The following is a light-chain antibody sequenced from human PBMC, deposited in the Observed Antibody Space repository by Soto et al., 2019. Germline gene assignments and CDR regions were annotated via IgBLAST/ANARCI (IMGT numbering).Light chain of an antibody. V-gene: IGKV3-20*01. CDR3: QHYGSSRT. Sequence: ELVMTQSPATLSVSPGERATLSCRASESVSSSLAWYQQKPGQAPRFLIYGASSRATGIPDRFSGSGSGPFFPLTISRLHPEYVAVYFCQHYGSSRTFGQGTKVDIK. J-gene: IGKJ1*01. CDR1: ESVSSS. CDR2: GAS.